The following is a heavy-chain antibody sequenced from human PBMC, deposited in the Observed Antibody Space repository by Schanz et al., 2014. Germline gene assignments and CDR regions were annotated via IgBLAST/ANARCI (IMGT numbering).Heavy chain of an antibody. J-gene: IGHJ4*02. D-gene: IGHD6-13*01. CDR3: ARVYRWQHILGHFDS. CDR1: GYTFVGYY. CDR2: FNPASGDT. Sequence: QVQLVQSGPEVKKPGASVRVSCQASGYTFVGYYIHWLRQAPRQGLEWMGWFNPASGDTNYVQNFLGRVPMTRDTSITTAYMDLSRLTSDDTAVYYCARVYRWQHILGHFDSWGQGSLVTVSS. V-gene: IGHV1-2*02.